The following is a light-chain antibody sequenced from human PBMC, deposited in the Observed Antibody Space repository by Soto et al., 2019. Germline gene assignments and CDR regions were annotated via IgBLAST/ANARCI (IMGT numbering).Light chain of an antibody. J-gene: IGLJ3*02. V-gene: IGLV1-44*01. CDR2: RNK. Sequence: QSALTQPPSASGTPGQRVTISCSGSYSNIGTNDVNWYQQLPGSAPKLLVYRNKRRPSGVPDRFSGSRSGNSASLAIRGLQSEDEADYYCEVWDDSLNGRVFGGGTKVTVL. CDR1: YSNIGTND. CDR3: EVWDDSLNGRV.